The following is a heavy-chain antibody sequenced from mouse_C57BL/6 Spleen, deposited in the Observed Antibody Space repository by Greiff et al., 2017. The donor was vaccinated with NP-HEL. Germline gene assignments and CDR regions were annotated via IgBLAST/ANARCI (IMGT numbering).Heavy chain of an antibody. CDR2: IDPSDSYT. Sequence: QVQLQQPGAELVRPGTSVKLSCKASGYTFTSYWMHWVKQRPGQGLEWIGVIDPSDSYTNYNQKFKGKATLTVDPASSTAYMQLSSLTSEDSAVYYCARGVITTVVPDYWGQGTTLTVSS. J-gene: IGHJ2*01. CDR1: GYTFTSYW. V-gene: IGHV1-59*01. CDR3: ARGVITTVVPDY. D-gene: IGHD1-1*01.